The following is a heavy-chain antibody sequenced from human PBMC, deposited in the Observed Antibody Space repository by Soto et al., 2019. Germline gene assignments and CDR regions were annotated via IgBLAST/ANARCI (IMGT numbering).Heavy chain of an antibody. Sequence: GGSLRLSCAASGFTVSSNYMSWVRQAPGKGLEWVSVIYSGGSTYYADSVKGRFTISRDNSKNTLYLQMNSLRAEDTAVYYCARSNASYYDFWSGYLDVWGQGTTVTVSS. D-gene: IGHD3-3*01. CDR1: GFTVSSNY. CDR3: ARSNASYYDFWSGYLDV. CDR2: IYSGGST. J-gene: IGHJ6*02. V-gene: IGHV3-66*01.